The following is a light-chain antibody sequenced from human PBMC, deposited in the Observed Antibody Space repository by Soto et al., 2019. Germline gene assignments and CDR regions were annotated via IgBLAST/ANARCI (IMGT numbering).Light chain of an antibody. V-gene: IGKV1-39*01. Sequence: DIHMTQTQCSLPAALRARVTITFRASHNIRGYLNWYQQKPGKAPKLLIYAASSLQSGIPSRFSGSGSETDFTLTISSLQPEDFATYYCQQSYSTPWTFGQGSNVDI. CDR2: AAS. CDR3: QQSYSTPWT. J-gene: IGKJ1*01. CDR1: HNIRGY.